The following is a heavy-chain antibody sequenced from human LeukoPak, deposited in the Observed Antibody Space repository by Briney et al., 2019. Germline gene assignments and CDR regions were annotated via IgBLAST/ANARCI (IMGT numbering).Heavy chain of an antibody. CDR1: GGPISSSSYY. V-gene: IGHV4-39*01. Sequence: SETLSLTCTVSGGPISSSSYYWGWIRQPPGKGLEWIGSIYYSGSTYYNPSLKSRVTISVDTSKNQFSLKLSSVTAADTAVYYCASHLTIFGVDYWGQGTLVTVSS. CDR2: IYYSGST. J-gene: IGHJ4*02. CDR3: ASHLTIFGVDY. D-gene: IGHD3-3*01.